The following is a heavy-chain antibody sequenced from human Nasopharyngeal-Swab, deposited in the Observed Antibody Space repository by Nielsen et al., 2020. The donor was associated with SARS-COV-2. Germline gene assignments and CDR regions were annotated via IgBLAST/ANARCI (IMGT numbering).Heavy chain of an antibody. V-gene: IGHV3-23*01. J-gene: IGHJ4*02. D-gene: IGHD6-13*01. CDR3: AKENYIAAAGFDY. CDR1: GFTFRSHA. Sequence: GGSLRLSCAASGFTFRSHAMSWVRQAPGKGLEWVSGISFGGVSTYYADSVKGRFTISRDNSKNTLFLQMNSLRAEDTALYYCAKENYIAAAGFDYWGQGTLVTVSS. CDR2: ISFGGVST.